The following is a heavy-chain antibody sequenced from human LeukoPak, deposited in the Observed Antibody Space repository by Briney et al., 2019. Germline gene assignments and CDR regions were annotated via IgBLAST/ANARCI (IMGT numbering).Heavy chain of an antibody. J-gene: IGHJ6*02. V-gene: IGHV3-9*01. D-gene: IGHD1-26*01. Sequence: GGSLRLSCAASGFTFDDYAMHWVRQAPGKGLEWVSGISWNSGSIGYADSVKGRFTISRDNAKNSLYLQMNSLRAEDTALYYCAKDIVVATYYYYGMDVWGQGTTVTVSS. CDR1: GFTFDDYA. CDR2: ISWNSGSI. CDR3: AKDIVVATYYYYGMDV.